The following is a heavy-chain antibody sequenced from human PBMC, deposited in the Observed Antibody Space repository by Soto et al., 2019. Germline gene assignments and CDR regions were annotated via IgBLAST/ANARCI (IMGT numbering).Heavy chain of an antibody. CDR2: INHSGST. CDR1: GGSFSGYY. Sequence: QVQLQQWGAGLLKPSETLSLTCAVYGGSFSGYYWSWIRQPPGKGLEWIGEINHSGSTNYNPSLKSRVTISVATSKNQFSLKLSSVTAAGTAVYYCARVTGRYYYGMDVWGQGTTVTVSS. J-gene: IGHJ6*02. CDR3: ARVTGRYYYGMDV. V-gene: IGHV4-34*01.